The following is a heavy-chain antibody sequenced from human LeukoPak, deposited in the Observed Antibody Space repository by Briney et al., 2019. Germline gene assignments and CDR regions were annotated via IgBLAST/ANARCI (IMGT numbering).Heavy chain of an antibody. Sequence: SVKVSCKASGGTFSSYAISWVRQAPGQGLEWMGGIIPIFGTANYAQKFQGRVTITADESTSTAYMELSSLRSEDTAVYYCARDGDYYDSSGSYWGQGTLVTVSS. CDR2: IIPIFGTA. V-gene: IGHV1-69*13. CDR3: ARDGDYYDSSGSY. D-gene: IGHD3-22*01. J-gene: IGHJ4*02. CDR1: GGTFSSYA.